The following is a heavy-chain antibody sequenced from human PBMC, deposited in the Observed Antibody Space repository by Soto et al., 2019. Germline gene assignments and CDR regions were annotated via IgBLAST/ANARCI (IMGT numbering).Heavy chain of an antibody. J-gene: IGHJ4*02. CDR3: TSHRPRDGRFFWFGELLLAFDY. Sequence: QLQLQESGPGLVKPSETLSLTCTVSGGSISSSSYYWGWIRQPPGKGLEWIGSIYYSGSTYYNPSLKTRVTMSEDTSKNQFSLKLSSVTAADTAVYYCTSHRPRDGRFFWFGELLLAFDYWGQGTLVTVSS. CDR2: IYYSGST. V-gene: IGHV4-39*01. CDR1: GGSISSSSYY. D-gene: IGHD3-10*01.